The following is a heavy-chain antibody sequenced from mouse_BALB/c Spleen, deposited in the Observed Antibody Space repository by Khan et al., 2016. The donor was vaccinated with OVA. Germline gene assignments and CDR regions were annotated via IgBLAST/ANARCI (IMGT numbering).Heavy chain of an antibody. CDR3: ARLTPY. Sequence: QVQLKQSGPEVVRPGVSVKISCKGSGYKFNDYARHWVKQRHAKSLEWIGVIRSDNGNTNYNQKFKGKATMTVDKSSNTAYMELARLTSEDSAIYYCARLTPYWGQGTLVTVSA. D-gene: IGHD4-1*01. CDR1: GYKFNDYA. J-gene: IGHJ3*01. CDR2: IRSDNGNT. V-gene: IGHV1S137*01.